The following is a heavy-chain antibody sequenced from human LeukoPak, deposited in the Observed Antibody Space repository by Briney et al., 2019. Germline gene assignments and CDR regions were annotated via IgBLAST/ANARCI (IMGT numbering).Heavy chain of an antibody. J-gene: IGHJ4*02. CDR2: ISPNCGGR. V-gene: IGHV1-2*02. Sequence: GTSVKVSCKASGYTCTGYYIHWVRRAPGQGLEWMGWISPNCGGRNYAQKFQGKVTMTMATDMSTVDKELSRLSSDLSSVYYCARGDYYDSSCYAGAYYWGQGTLVTVSS. D-gene: IGHD3-22*01. CDR1: GYTCTGYY. CDR3: ARGDYYDSSCYAGAYY.